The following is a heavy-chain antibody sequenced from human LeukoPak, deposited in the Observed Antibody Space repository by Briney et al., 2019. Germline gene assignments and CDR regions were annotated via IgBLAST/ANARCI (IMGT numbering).Heavy chain of an antibody. J-gene: IGHJ4*02. D-gene: IGHD3-10*01. CDR1: GYTFTGYY. Sequence: GASVKVSCKTSGYTFTGYYMHWVRQAPGQGLEWMGWINPNSGGTNYAQKFQGRVTMTRDTSISTAYMELGRLRSDDTAVYYCARDRWFGEFPDDYWGQGTLVTVSS. CDR3: ARDRWFGEFPDDY. V-gene: IGHV1-2*02. CDR2: INPNSGGT.